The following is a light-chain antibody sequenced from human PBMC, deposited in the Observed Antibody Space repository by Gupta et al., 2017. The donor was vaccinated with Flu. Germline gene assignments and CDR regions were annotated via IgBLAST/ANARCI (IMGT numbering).Light chain of an antibody. V-gene: IGLV6-57*01. CDR3: QSFDYPLV. Sequence: QPHSVSESPGKTVTISCTRSSGSIASNFVQWYQQRPGSSPTTVSYEDNQRPSGVPNRFSGSIDSSSNSASLTISGLNTEDEAEYYCQSFDYPLVFGGGTKLTVL. CDR1: SGSIASNF. CDR2: EDN. J-gene: IGLJ2*01.